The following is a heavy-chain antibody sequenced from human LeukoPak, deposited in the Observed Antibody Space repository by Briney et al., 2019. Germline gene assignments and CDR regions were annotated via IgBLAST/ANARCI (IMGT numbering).Heavy chain of an antibody. CDR1: GGSISSSSYY. CDR2: IYYSGST. CDR3: ARDSQAPTTGYYRTYDY. Sequence: SETLSLTCTVSGGSISSSSYYWGWIRQPPGKGLEWIGSIYYSGSTYYNPSLKSRVTISVDTSKNQFSLKLSSVTAADTAVYYCARDSQAPTTGYYRTYDYWGQGTLVTVSS. D-gene: IGHD3-9*01. J-gene: IGHJ4*02. V-gene: IGHV4-39*02.